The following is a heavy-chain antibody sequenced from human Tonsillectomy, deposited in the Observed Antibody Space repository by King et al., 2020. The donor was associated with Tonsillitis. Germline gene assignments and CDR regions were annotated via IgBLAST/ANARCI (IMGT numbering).Heavy chain of an antibody. D-gene: IGHD4-17*01. CDR3: TSRIFDYGDYGIRGAFDH. J-gene: IGHJ4*02. V-gene: IGHV3-49*03. CDR2: IRSKTYGGTS. CDR1: GFTFGDYI. Sequence: VQLVESGGGLVQPGRSLRLSCTGSGFTFGDYIMSWFRQAPGKGLEWVGFIRSKTYGGTSEYAASVKGRFIFSRDDSKSVAYLQMNSLKTEDTAVYYCTSRIFDYGDYGIRGAFDHWGQGTLVAVSS.